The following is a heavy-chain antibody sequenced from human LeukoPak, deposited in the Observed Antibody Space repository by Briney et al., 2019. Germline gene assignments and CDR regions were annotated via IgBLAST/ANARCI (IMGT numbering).Heavy chain of an antibody. V-gene: IGHV4-59*08. Sequence: PSETLSLTCTVSGGSISSYYWSWIRQPPGKGLEWIGYIYYSGSTNYNPSLKSRVTISVDTSKNQFSLKLSSVTAADTAVYYCARQIRDYFDYLGQGTLVTVSS. CDR1: GGSISSYY. J-gene: IGHJ4*02. CDR3: ARQIRDYFDY. CDR2: IYYSGST.